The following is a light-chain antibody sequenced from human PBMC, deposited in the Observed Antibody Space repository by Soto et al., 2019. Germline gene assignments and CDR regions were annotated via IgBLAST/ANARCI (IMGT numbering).Light chain of an antibody. Sequence: DIQMTQSPSSLSASVGDRVTITCRASQAIRNSLAWYQQKPGKVPSLLIYAASTLQPGVPSRFSGSGSGTDFTLTISSLQPEDVATYYCQQYNSYSWTFGQGTKVEIK. CDR1: QAIRNS. CDR2: AAS. J-gene: IGKJ1*01. CDR3: QQYNSYSWT. V-gene: IGKV1-27*01.